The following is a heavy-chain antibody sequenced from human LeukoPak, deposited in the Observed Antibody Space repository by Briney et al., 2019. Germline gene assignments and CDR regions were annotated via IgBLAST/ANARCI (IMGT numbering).Heavy chain of an antibody. CDR3: AKDGNWARFED. Sequence: GGSLRLSCAASGFTFSRNGMTWVRQAPGKGLEWVSAISGSGGNTYYADSVKGRFTISRDNSKNMVWLQINSPTAEDTATYYCAKDGNWARFEDWGQGTLVTVSS. CDR2: ISGSGGNT. CDR1: GFTFSRNG. D-gene: IGHD7-27*01. J-gene: IGHJ4*02. V-gene: IGHV3-23*01.